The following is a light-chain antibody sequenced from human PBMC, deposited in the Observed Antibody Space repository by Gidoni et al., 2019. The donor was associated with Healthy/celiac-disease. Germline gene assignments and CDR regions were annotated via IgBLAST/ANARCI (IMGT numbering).Light chain of an antibody. Sequence: DIVLTQSPATLSLSPGSRATLSCRASPSVSSYLAWYQQKPGQAPRLLIYDASNRATGIPARFSGSGSGTDFTLTISRIEPEDFAVDYCQQRSNWPRLTFGGGTKVEIK. V-gene: IGKV3-11*01. J-gene: IGKJ4*02. CDR1: PSVSSY. CDR3: QQRSNWPRLT. CDR2: DAS.